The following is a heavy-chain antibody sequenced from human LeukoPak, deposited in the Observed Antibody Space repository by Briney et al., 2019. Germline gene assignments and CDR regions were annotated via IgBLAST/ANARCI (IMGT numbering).Heavy chain of an antibody. CDR2: VNSDGTGT. D-gene: IGHD5-12*01. J-gene: IGHJ6*03. Sequence: GGSLRLSCAASGFTFRSYWMHWVRQAPGKGLVWVSRVNSDGTGTTYADSVEGRFTISRDNAKNTLVLQMNSLRAEDTAIYYCIRTLIVATSPYMDVWGKGTTVTVSS. CDR1: GFTFRSYW. V-gene: IGHV3-74*01. CDR3: IRTLIVATSPYMDV.